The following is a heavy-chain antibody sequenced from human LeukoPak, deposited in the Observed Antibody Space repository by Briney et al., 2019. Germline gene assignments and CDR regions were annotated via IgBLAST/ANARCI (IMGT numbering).Heavy chain of an antibody. CDR3: ARVTQQQLGYYFDY. CDR1: GFTFSSYS. V-gene: IGHV3-48*04. D-gene: IGHD6-13*01. J-gene: IGHJ4*02. Sequence: GGSLRLSCAASGFTFSSYSMNWVRQAPGKGLEWVSYISSSSSTIYYAGSVKGRFTISRDNAKNSLYLQMNSLRAEDTAVYYCARVTQQQLGYYFDYWGQGTLVTVSS. CDR2: ISSSSSTI.